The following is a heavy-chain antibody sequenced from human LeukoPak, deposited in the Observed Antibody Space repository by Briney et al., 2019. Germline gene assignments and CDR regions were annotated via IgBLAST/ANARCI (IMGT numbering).Heavy chain of an antibody. CDR1: GGSISSYY. CDR2: IYYSGST. D-gene: IGHD3-22*01. J-gene: IGHJ3*02. Sequence: SETLPLTCTVSGGSISSYYWSWIRQPPGKGLEWIGYIYYSGSTNYNPSLKSRVTISVDTSKNQFSLKLSSVTAADTAVYYCARHGDYYDNTRFAFDIWGQGTMVTVSS. V-gene: IGHV4-59*01. CDR3: ARHGDYYDNTRFAFDI.